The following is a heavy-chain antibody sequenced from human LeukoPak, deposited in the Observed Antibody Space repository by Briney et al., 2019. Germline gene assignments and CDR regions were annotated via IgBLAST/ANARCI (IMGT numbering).Heavy chain of an antibody. CDR2: ISSSGSTI. Sequence: GGSLRLSCAASGFTFSNYEMNWVRQAPGKGLEWVSYISSSGSTIYYADSVKGRFTITRDNAKNSLYLQMNSLRAEDTAVYYCAQIYTYGSSQFDYWGQGTLVTVSS. V-gene: IGHV3-48*03. D-gene: IGHD5-18*01. J-gene: IGHJ4*02. CDR3: AQIYTYGSSQFDY. CDR1: GFTFSNYE.